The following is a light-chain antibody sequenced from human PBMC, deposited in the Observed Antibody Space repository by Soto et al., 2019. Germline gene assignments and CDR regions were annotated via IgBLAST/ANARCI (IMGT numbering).Light chain of an antibody. CDR3: QHYGSSPR. Sequence: EIVLTQSPGTLSLSPGERATLSCRASQSVTTSYLAWYQQKPGQAPRLLIYGASSRATGIPDRFSGSGSGTDFALIISRLEPEDLAVYYCQHYGSSPRFGQGTKVEIK. J-gene: IGKJ1*01. CDR1: QSVTTSY. V-gene: IGKV3-20*01. CDR2: GAS.